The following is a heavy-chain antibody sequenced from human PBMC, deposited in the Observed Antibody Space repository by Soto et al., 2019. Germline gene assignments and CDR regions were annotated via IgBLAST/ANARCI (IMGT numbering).Heavy chain of an antibody. CDR3: ARPGGVDYSNYMGAFDI. CDR1: GYSFTSYW. V-gene: IGHV5-51*01. CDR2: IYPGDSDT. J-gene: IGHJ3*02. Sequence: ESLTISGKGSGYSFTSYWIGLVRQMPGKGLEWMGIIYPGDSDTRYSPSFQGQVTISADKSISTAYLQWSSLKASDTAMYYCARPGGVDYSNYMGAFDIWGQGTMVTVSS. D-gene: IGHD4-4*01.